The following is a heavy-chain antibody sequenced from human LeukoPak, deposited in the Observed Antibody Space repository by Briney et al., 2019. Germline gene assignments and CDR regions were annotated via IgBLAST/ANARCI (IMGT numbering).Heavy chain of an antibody. V-gene: IGHV1-24*01. CDR3: ATDLGFGELSVSDC. CDR2: FDPEDGET. Sequence: ASVKVSCKVSGYTLTELSMHWVRQAPGKGLEWMGGFDPEDGETIYAQKFKGRVTMPEDTSTDTAYMELSSLRSEDTAVYYCATDLGFGELSVSDCWGQGTLVTVSS. D-gene: IGHD3-10*01. J-gene: IGHJ4*02. CDR1: GYTLTELS.